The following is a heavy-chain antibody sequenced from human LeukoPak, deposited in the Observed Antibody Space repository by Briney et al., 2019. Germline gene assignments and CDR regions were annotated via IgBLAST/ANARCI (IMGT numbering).Heavy chain of an antibody. D-gene: IGHD3-10*01. CDR1: GFTFTTYW. CDR2: ISSSSSYI. J-gene: IGHJ6*02. Sequence: GGSLRLSCAASGFTFTTYWMSWVRQAPGKGLEWVSSISSSSSYIYYADSVKGRFTISRDNAKNSLYLQMNSLRAEDTAVYYCARDNRFGELRLYYGMDVWGQGTTVTVSS. V-gene: IGHV3-21*01. CDR3: ARDNRFGELRLYYGMDV.